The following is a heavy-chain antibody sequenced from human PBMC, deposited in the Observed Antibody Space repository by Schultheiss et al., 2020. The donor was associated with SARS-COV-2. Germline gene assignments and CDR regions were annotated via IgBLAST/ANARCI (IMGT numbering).Heavy chain of an antibody. V-gene: IGHV1-2*04. CDR3: ARGYDILTGYPGSSEYAFDI. J-gene: IGHJ3*02. D-gene: IGHD3-9*01. CDR1: GYTFTGYY. CDR2: IHPNSGGT. Sequence: ASVKVSCKASGYTFTGYYLHWVRQAPGQGLEWMGRIHPNSGGTNYAQKFQGWVTMTRDTSISTAYMELSRLRSDDTAVYYCARGYDILTGYPGSSEYAFDIWGQGTMVTVSS.